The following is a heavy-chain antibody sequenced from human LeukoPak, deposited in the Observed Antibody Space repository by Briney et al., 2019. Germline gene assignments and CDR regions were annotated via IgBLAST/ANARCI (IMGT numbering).Heavy chain of an antibody. CDR1: GFTVSSNY. D-gene: IGHD3-9*01. V-gene: IGHV3-53*04. CDR3: ARDLARDILTGRYYGMDV. J-gene: IGHJ6*02. Sequence: GGSLRLSCVASGFTVSSNYMGWVRQAPGKGLEWVSVIYSGGSTYYADSVKGRFTISRHNSKNTLYLQMNSLRAEDTAVYYCARDLARDILTGRYYGMDVWGQGTTVTVSS. CDR2: IYSGGST.